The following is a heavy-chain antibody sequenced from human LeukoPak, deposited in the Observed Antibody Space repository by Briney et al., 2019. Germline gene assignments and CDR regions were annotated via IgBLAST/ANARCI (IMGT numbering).Heavy chain of an antibody. CDR3: ARASTIFGVVTKYYFDY. CDR2: INPSGGST. J-gene: IGHJ4*02. V-gene: IGHV1-46*01. Sequence: ASVKVSCKASGYTFTSYYMHWVRQAPGQGLEWMGIINPSGGSTSYAQKLQGRVTMTTDTSTSTAYMELRSLRSDDTAVYYCARASTIFGVVTKYYFDYWGQGTLVTVSS. CDR1: GYTFTSYY. D-gene: IGHD3-3*01.